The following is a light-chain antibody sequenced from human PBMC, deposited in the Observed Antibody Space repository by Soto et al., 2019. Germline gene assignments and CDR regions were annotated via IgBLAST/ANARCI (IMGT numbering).Light chain of an antibody. J-gene: IGLJ2*01. Sequence: QSVLTQSPSVSAAPGQPVTISCSGSSSNIGNNYVYWYQQLPGTAPKLLIYDNNKRPSGIPDRFSGSKSGTSGTLDITGLQTGDEADYYCATWDGSLPGEVFGGGTKLTVL. CDR3: ATWDGSLPGEV. CDR1: SSNIGNNY. V-gene: IGLV1-51*01. CDR2: DNN.